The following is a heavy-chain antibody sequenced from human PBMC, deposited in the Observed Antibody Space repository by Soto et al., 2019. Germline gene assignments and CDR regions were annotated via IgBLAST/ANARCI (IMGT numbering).Heavy chain of an antibody. D-gene: IGHD2-15*01. Sequence: PSETLSLTCTVSGGSISSYYWSWIQQPPGKGLEWIGYIYYSGSTNYNPSLKSRVTISVDTSKNQFSLKLSSVTAADTAVYYCARRRDYCSGGSCYGYNWFDPWGQGTLVTVSS. V-gene: IGHV4-59*01. J-gene: IGHJ5*02. CDR1: GGSISSYY. CDR2: IYYSGST. CDR3: ARRRDYCSGGSCYGYNWFDP.